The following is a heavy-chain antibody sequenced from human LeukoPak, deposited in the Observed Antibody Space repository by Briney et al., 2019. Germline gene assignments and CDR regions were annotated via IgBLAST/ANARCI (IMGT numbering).Heavy chain of an antibody. CDR1: GYSFTSYW. D-gene: IGHD2-2*02. V-gene: IGHV5-10-1*01. Sequence: GESLKISCKGSGYSFTSYWISWVRQMPGKGLEWMGRIDPSDSYTYYSPSFQGHVTISADKSISTAYLQWSSLKASDTAMYYCARAGSTSCYKCWFDPWGQGTLVTVSS. J-gene: IGHJ5*02. CDR3: ARAGSTSCYKCWFDP. CDR2: IDPSDSYT.